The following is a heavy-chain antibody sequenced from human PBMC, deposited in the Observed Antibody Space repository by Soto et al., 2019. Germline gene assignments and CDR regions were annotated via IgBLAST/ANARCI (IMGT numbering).Heavy chain of an antibody. CDR3: AMVGGDYDYNYGMDV. Sequence: GPHSHCCTASTLTFSTHSMNWVRQEPGKGLEWVSYISSSSSNIYYADSVKGRFTISRDNAKNSLFLQMNSLRDEDTAVYYCAMVGGDYDYNYGMDVCGQGTTVTGSS. D-gene: IGHD4-17*01. CDR1: TLTFSTHS. CDR2: ISSSSSNI. V-gene: IGHV3-48*02. J-gene: IGHJ6*02.